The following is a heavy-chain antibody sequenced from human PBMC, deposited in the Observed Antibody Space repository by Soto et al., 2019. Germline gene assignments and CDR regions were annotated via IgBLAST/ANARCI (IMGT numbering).Heavy chain of an antibody. Sequence: GGSLRLSCAASGFTFSSYAMSWVRQAPGKGLEWVSAISGSGGSTYYADSVKGRFTISRDNSKNTLYLQMNSLRAEDTAVYYCAKTIDYDFWSGYSTARWYFDYWGQGTLVTVSS. CDR3: AKTIDYDFWSGYSTARWYFDY. D-gene: IGHD3-3*01. J-gene: IGHJ4*02. CDR2: ISGSGGST. CDR1: GFTFSSYA. V-gene: IGHV3-23*01.